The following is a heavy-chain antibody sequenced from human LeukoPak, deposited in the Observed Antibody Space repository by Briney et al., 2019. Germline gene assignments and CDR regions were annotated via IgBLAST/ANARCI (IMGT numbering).Heavy chain of an antibody. J-gene: IGHJ4*02. Sequence: GGSLRLSCAASGFTFSDYWMTSVRQAPGKGLEWVANIKQDGSDKHYVDSVKGRYIISRDNAKNSLYLQMNSLRAEDTAVYYCARAGYTYITLYYWGQGTLVTVSS. CDR1: GFTFSDYW. CDR3: ARAGYTYITLYY. V-gene: IGHV3-7*01. D-gene: IGHD5-18*01. CDR2: IKQDGSDK.